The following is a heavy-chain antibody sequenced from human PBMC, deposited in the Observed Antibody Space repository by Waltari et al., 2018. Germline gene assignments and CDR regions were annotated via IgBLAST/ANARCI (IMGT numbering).Heavy chain of an antibody. D-gene: IGHD3-3*01. Sequence: QVQLQESGPGLVKPSETLSLTCTVSGGSISSHYWSWIRPPPGKGLEWIGYIYYSGSTNYNPSLKSRVTISVDTSKNQFSLKLSSVTAADTAVYYCARQTIFGVVIPPGFDPWGQGTLVTVSS. CDR2: IYYSGST. CDR3: ARQTIFGVVIPPGFDP. V-gene: IGHV4-59*11. J-gene: IGHJ5*02. CDR1: GGSISSHY.